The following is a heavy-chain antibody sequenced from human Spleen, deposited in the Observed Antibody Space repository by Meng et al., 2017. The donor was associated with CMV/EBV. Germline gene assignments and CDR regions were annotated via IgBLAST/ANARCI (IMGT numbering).Heavy chain of an antibody. CDR2: IKQDGSEK. D-gene: IGHD2-15*01. V-gene: IGHV3-7*04. J-gene: IGHJ5*02. CDR3: ARVVGSPEWFDP. Sequence: SCVASGFTLRNYWMTWVRQAPGKGLEWVANIKQDGSEKYYVDSVKGRFTISRDNAKNSLYLQMNSLRAEDTAVYYCARVVGSPEWFDPWGQGTLVTVSS. CDR1: GFTLRNYW.